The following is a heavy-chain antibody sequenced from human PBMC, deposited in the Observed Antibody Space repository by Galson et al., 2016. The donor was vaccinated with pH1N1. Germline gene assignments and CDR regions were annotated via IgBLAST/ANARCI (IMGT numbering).Heavy chain of an antibody. Sequence: SLRLSCAASGFTVSSNYMSWVRQAPGKGLEWVSDIYSGGSTDYADSVKGRFTISRDNSKNTLYLQMNSLRAEDTAVYYCARAVAHYYGSAYYFDYWGQGTLVTVSS. V-gene: IGHV3-53*01. CDR2: IYSGGST. CDR3: ARAVAHYYGSAYYFDY. D-gene: IGHD3-10*01. J-gene: IGHJ4*02. CDR1: GFTVSSNY.